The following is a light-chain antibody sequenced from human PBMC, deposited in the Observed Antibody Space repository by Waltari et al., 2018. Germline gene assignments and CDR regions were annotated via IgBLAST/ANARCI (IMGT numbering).Light chain of an antibody. V-gene: IGLV3-10*01. Sequence: SYDLTQPPSVSVSPGRTARTTGSGYELPKKCAYWFRQKPGKYPVLIIYEDDKRPSGIPVRFSASNSGTVATLTISGAQVEDETDYYCYSPDSGRNYCVFGGGTRLTVL. CDR2: EDD. J-gene: IGLJ3*02. CDR1: ELPKKC. CDR3: YSPDSGRNYCV.